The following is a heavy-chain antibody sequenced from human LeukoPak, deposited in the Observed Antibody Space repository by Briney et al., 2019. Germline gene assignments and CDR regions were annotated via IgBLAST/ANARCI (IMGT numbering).Heavy chain of an antibody. CDR3: ARGASRSFDY. J-gene: IGHJ4*02. D-gene: IGHD2-15*01. CDR2: MNSNSGNT. CDR1: GYTFTSYY. Sequence: ASVKVPCKASGYTFTSYYMHWVRQAPGQGLEWMGWMNSNSGNTGYAQKFQGRLTITRITSISTAYMELSSLRSEDTAVYYCARGASRSFDYWGQGTLVTVSS. V-gene: IGHV1-8*03.